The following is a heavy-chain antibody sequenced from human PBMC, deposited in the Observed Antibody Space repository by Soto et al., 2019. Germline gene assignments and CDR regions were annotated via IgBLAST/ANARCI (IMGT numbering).Heavy chain of an antibody. CDR3: ARLAYSNFLGGLDS. V-gene: IGHV3-33*01. J-gene: IGHJ5*01. CDR1: GFIFSAYG. CDR2: VWNDGINK. Sequence: QGQLVESGGGVVQPGGSLRLSCAESGFIFSAYGIHWVRQAPGKGLEWGAIVWNDGINKYYADSVKGRFTISRDNFKNKVDLQMNSLRVEDTAVYYCARLAYSNFLGGLDSWGQGPLVTASS. D-gene: IGHD1-26*01.